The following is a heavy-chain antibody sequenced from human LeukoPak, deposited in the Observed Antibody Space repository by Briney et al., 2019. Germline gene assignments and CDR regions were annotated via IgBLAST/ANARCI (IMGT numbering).Heavy chain of an antibody. Sequence: SETLSLTCTVSGGSVISGSYYWSWIRQPPGKGLEWIGYISYSGSANYNPSLTSRVSISVDTSKYQFSLKLSSVTAADTAVYYCARGGCSGGSCYPPFAYYYYGMDVWGKGTTVTVSS. D-gene: IGHD2-15*01. V-gene: IGHV4-61*01. CDR1: GGSVISGSYY. CDR3: ARGGCSGGSCYPPFAYYYYGMDV. CDR2: ISYSGSA. J-gene: IGHJ6*04.